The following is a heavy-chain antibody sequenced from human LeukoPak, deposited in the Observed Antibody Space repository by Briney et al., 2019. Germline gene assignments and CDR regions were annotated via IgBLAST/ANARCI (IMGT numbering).Heavy chain of an antibody. V-gene: IGHV3-53*01. Sequence: GGSLRLSCAASGFTVSSNYMSWVRQAPGKGLEWVSVIYSGGSTYYADSVKGRFTISRDNAKNSLYLQMNSLRAEDTAVYSCARSEAAAGTLLDFWGQGTLVTVSS. J-gene: IGHJ4*02. D-gene: IGHD6-13*01. CDR3: ARSEAAAGTLLDF. CDR2: IYSGGST. CDR1: GFTVSSNY.